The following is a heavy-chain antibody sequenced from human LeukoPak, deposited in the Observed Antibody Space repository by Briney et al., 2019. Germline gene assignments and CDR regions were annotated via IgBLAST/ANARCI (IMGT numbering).Heavy chain of an antibody. V-gene: IGHV1-2*02. CDR1: GYTFTDYY. J-gene: IGHJ4*02. Sequence: ASVKVSCKSTGYTFTDYYILWVRQAPGQGLEWMGWINPKSGGTNYAQKFQGRVTMTRDTSISTAYMELSRLRSDDTAVYYCARSSYSNSNDYWGQGTLVTVSS. CDR3: ARSSYSNSNDY. CDR2: INPKSGGT. D-gene: IGHD6-6*01.